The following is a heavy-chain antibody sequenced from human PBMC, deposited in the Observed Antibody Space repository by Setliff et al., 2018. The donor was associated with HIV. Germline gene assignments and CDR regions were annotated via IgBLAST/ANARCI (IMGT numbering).Heavy chain of an antibody. CDR2: INPSGGGT. Sequence: ASVKVSCKASGGTFSSYAISWVRQAPGQGLEWMGGINPSGGGTSNAQKFQGRITLPRDTSTNTVYMELRSLRSEDTAVYYCARGGSPWVRGVKEGYFDYWGQGTLVTVSS. CDR1: GGTFSSYA. CDR3: ARGGSPWVRGVKEGYFDY. J-gene: IGHJ4*02. D-gene: IGHD3-10*01. V-gene: IGHV1-46*01.